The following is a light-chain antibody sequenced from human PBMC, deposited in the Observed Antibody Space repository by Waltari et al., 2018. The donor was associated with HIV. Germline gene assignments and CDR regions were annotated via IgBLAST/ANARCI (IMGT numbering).Light chain of an antibody. Sequence: QSVLTQPPSASGTPGQRVTISCSGSSSNIGRNTVNWYQQLPGTAPKLLIYSNNQGPSGVPDRFSGSKSGTSASLAISGLQSEDEADYYCAAWDDSLNGPVFGGGTKLTVL. V-gene: IGLV1-44*01. CDR2: SNN. CDR3: AAWDDSLNGPV. CDR1: SSNIGRNT. J-gene: IGLJ3*02.